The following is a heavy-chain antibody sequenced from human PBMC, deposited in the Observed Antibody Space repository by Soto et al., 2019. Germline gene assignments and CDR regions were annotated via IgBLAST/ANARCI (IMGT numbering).Heavy chain of an antibody. V-gene: IGHV4-34*01. CDR1: GGSFSGYY. Sequence: QVQLQQWGAGLLKPSETLSLTCAVYGGSFSGYYWSWIRQPPGKGLEWIGEINHSGSTNYNPSLKSRETISVDTSKTQFSLKLSSVTAADTAVYYCARSEYYYDSSGFYWGQGTLVTVSS. CDR3: ARSEYYYDSSGFY. J-gene: IGHJ4*02. D-gene: IGHD3-22*01. CDR2: INHSGST.